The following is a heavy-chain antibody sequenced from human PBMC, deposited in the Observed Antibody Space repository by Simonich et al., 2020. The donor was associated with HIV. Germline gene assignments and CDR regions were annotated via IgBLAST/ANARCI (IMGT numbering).Heavy chain of an antibody. CDR2: NNHRGST. Sequence: QVQLQQWGAGLLKPSETLSLTCAVFGGSFSGYYWTWIRQPPGKGLEWIGENNHRGSTNYNPSLKRRATISVDTSNNQFSLKLSSVTAADTAVYYCARGRTVTTTGIDYWGQGTLVTVSS. CDR1: GGSFSGYY. V-gene: IGHV4-34*01. CDR3: ARGRTVTTTGIDY. D-gene: IGHD4-17*01. J-gene: IGHJ4*02.